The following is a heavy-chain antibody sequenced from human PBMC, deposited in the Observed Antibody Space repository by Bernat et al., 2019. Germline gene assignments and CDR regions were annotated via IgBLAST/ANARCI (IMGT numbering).Heavy chain of an antibody. Sequence: QLQLQESGPGLVKPSETLSLTCTVSGDSISSSSYYWGWIRQPPGKGLEWIGSIYYSGSTYSNPSLKSRDTISVDTSKNQFSLKLSSVTAADTAGNYCARVMTTVTTNVYLGFFDYWGQGTLVTVSS. J-gene: IGHJ4*02. V-gene: IGHV4-39*01. CDR2: IYYSGST. CDR1: GDSISSSSYY. D-gene: IGHD4-11*01. CDR3: ARVMTTVTTNVYLGFFDY.